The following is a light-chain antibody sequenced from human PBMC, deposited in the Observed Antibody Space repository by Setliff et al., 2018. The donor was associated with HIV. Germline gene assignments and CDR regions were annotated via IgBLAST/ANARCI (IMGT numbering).Light chain of an antibody. V-gene: IGKV3-11*01. J-gene: IGKJ4*01. Sequence: IVLTQSPATLSLSPGERATLSCRASQSVSSYLAWYQQKPGQAPRLLIYDASKRATGIPARFSGSGSATDFTLTISSLEPEDSAVYYCQHRSSWPLTVGGGTKVDIK. CDR1: QSVSSY. CDR2: DAS. CDR3: QHRSSWPLT.